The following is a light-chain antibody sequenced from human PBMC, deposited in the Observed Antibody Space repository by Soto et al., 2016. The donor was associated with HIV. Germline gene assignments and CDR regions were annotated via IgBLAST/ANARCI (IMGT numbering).Light chain of an antibody. Sequence: SYELTQPPSVSVSPGQTARITCSGDALPKQYAYWYQQKPGQAPVLVIYKDSERPSGIPERFSGSSSGTTVTLTISGVQAEDEADYYXQSADSSGTPWVFGGGTKPDRP. J-gene: IGLJ3*02. CDR1: ALPKQY. V-gene: IGLV3-25*03. CDR3: QSADSSGTPWV. CDR2: KDS.